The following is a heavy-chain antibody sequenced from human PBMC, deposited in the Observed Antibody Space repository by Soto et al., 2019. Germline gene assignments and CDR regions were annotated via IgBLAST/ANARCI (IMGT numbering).Heavy chain of an antibody. J-gene: IGHJ3*02. CDR1: GYSFTSYW. V-gene: IGHV5-51*01. CDR2: IYPGGSDT. CDR3: ARRVDQNDFDI. D-gene: IGHD5-12*01. Sequence: GESLKISCKGSGYSFTSYWIAWVRQMPGKGLEWMGIIYPGGSDTRYSPSFQGQVTISADKSSSTAYLQWSSLKASDTAMYYCARRVDQNDFDIWGQGTMVTVSS.